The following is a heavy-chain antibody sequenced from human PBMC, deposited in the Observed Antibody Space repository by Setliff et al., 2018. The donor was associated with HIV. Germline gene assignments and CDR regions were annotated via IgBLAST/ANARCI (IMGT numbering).Heavy chain of an antibody. Sequence: SETLSLTCTVSGISINGYYWSWIRLPAGKGLEWIGQIHTTGSTNYNPSLKSRLTISIDTSKNQFSLNLDSVTTTDTAVYYCARRTFGSGRIDPWGQGTLVTVSS. J-gene: IGHJ5*02. D-gene: IGHD3-16*01. CDR1: GISINGYY. CDR3: ARRTFGSGRIDP. V-gene: IGHV4-4*07. CDR2: IHTTGST.